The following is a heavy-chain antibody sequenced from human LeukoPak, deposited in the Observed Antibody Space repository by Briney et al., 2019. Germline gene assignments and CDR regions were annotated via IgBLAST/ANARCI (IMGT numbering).Heavy chain of an antibody. CDR3: ARGERRGPLDY. CDR1: GFTFKSHW. V-gene: IGHV3-74*01. Sequence: PGGSLRLSCAASGFTFKSHWMHWVRQSPGKGLVWVSRLSTDSTRENYADSVKGRFTVSRDNAKNTLYLQLYSLRVDDTAVYYCARGERRGPLDYWGQGTLVTVSS. CDR2: LSTDSTRE. J-gene: IGHJ4*02. D-gene: IGHD1-1*01.